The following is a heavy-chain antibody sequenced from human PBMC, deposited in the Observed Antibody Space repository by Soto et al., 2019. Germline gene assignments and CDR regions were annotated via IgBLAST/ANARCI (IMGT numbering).Heavy chain of an antibody. J-gene: IGHJ6*03. CDR2: INHGGST. CDR3: ARETGYCSSTSCYVRYSYYYYMDV. Sequence: SETLSLTCAVYGGSFSDYYWSWIRQPPEKGLEWIGEINHGGSTNYNPSLKSRVTISVDTSKNQFSLKLSSVTAADTAVYYCARETGYCSSTSCYVRYSYYYYMDVWGKGTTVTVSS. D-gene: IGHD2-2*01. V-gene: IGHV4-34*01. CDR1: GGSFSDYY.